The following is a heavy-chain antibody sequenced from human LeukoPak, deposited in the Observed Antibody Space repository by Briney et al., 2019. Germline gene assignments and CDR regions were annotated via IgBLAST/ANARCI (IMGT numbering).Heavy chain of an antibody. V-gene: IGHV4-4*07. D-gene: IGHD1-26*01. J-gene: IGHJ4*02. CDR2: IHTNGNT. CDR1: GGSISSYY. CDR3: AREGGRYRFFDY. Sequence: SETLSLTCTVSGGSISSYYWSWIRQPAGKGLEWIGRIHTNGNTNYNPSLKSRATMSADTSKNQFSLNVSSVTAADTAVYYCAREGGRYRFFDYWGQGTLVTVSS.